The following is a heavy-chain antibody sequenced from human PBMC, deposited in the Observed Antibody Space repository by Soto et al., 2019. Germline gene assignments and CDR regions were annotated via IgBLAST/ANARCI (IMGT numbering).Heavy chain of an antibody. Sequence: GGSLRLSCAASGFTFSSYAMSWVRQAPGKGLEWVSAISGSGGSTYYADSVKGRFTISRDNSKNTLYLQMNSLRAEDTAVYYCARILKGHYGSEGYGMDVWGQGTTVTVSS. CDR1: GFTFSSYA. D-gene: IGHD3-10*01. J-gene: IGHJ6*02. CDR3: ARILKGHYGSEGYGMDV. CDR2: ISGSGGST. V-gene: IGHV3-23*01.